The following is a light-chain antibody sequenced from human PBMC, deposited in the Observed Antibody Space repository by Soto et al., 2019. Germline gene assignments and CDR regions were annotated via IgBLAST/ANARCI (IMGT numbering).Light chain of an antibody. V-gene: IGKV3-15*01. CDR2: AAS. J-gene: IGKJ2*01. CDR1: QRVSTN. CDR3: QQYNNWPYT. Sequence: IVMTQSPATLPVCPGERATLSCRATQRVSTNLAWYQQKPGQAPRLLIYAASSRATGVPARFSGSGSGTEFTLTISSLQSEDFALYYCQQYNNWPYTFGQGTRLEVK.